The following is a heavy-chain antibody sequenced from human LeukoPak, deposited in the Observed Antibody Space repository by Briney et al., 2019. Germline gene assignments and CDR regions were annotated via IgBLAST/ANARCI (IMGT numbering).Heavy chain of an antibody. V-gene: IGHV4-38-2*02. CDR3: ARDESEFDY. CDR2: MYQSGST. Sequence: SSETLSLTCAVSGYSISSGYYWGWIRQPPGKGLQWIASMYQSGSTYYNPSLKSRVTMSIDTSKNQFSLKLSSVTAADTAVYFCARDESEFDYWGQGTLVTVSS. CDR1: GYSISSGYY. J-gene: IGHJ4*02.